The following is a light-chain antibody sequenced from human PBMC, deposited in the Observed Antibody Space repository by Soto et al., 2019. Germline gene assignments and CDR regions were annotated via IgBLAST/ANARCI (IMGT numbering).Light chain of an antibody. J-gene: IGKJ1*01. V-gene: IGKV4-1*01. CDR2: WAS. Sequence: DIVMTQSPDSLAVSLGERATINCKSSQSVLYSANNKNCLAWYQQKPGQPPKLLLYWASTRESGVPDRFSGSGSGTDFTVTISSLQAEDVAVYYCQQYYSTPRTFGQGTKVEIK. CDR1: QSVLYSANNKNC. CDR3: QQYYSTPRT.